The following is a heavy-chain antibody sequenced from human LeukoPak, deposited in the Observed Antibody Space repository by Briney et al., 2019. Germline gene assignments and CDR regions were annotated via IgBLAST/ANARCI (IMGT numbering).Heavy chain of an antibody. CDR1: GYTFTGFS. CDR3: ARPAYDSSGYSSDY. Sequence: GASVKVSCKASGYTFTGFSMHWVRQAPGQGLEWMGRINPNSGGTNYAQKFQGRVTMTRDTSISTAYMELSRLRSDDTAVYYRARPAYDSSGYSSDYWGQGTLVTVSS. V-gene: IGHV1-2*06. CDR2: INPNSGGT. D-gene: IGHD3-22*01. J-gene: IGHJ4*02.